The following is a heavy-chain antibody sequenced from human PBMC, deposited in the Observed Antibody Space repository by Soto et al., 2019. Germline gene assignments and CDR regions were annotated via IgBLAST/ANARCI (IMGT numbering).Heavy chain of an antibody. CDR2: TYYSGRI. D-gene: IGHD2-15*01. CDR3: AKDRPSGQYNWFDP. J-gene: IGHJ5*02. CDR1: GGSVSSGSYY. V-gene: IGHV4-61*01. Sequence: PSETLSLTCTVSGGSVSSGSYYWSWIRQPPGKGLEWIGYTYYSGRINYNPSLKSRVSISVDTSKNQFSLKLSSVTAADTAVYYCAKDRPSGQYNWFDPWGQGTLVTVSS.